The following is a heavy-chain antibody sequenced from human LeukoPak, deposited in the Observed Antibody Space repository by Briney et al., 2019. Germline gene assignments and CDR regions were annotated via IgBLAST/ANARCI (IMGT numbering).Heavy chain of an antibody. CDR3: ARGYSSSWYKVNWFDP. CDR1: GYTFTSFA. V-gene: IGHV1-18*01. J-gene: IGHJ5*02. D-gene: IGHD6-13*01. Sequence: ASVKVSCKASGYTFTSFAISWVRQAPGQGLEWLGWISAYNGNTNYARKVQGRVTMTTDTSTSTAYMELSSLRSEDTAVYYCARGYSSSWYKVNWFDPWGQGTLVTVSS. CDR2: ISAYNGNT.